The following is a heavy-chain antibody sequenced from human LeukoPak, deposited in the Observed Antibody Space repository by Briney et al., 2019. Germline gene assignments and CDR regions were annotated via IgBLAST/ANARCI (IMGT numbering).Heavy chain of an antibody. CDR1: GFTFSDYL. D-gene: IGHD1-26*01. V-gene: IGHV3-7*01. CDR2: IKEDGSEK. CDR3: VSQEGAPR. J-gene: IGHJ4*02. Sequence: GGSLRLSCAASGFTFSDYLMSGVGQTPGKGLEWVANIKEDGSEKEYVDSVKGRFTISRDNANKSVFLQMNNLRAEDTAVYYCVSQEGAPRWGQGTLVIVSS.